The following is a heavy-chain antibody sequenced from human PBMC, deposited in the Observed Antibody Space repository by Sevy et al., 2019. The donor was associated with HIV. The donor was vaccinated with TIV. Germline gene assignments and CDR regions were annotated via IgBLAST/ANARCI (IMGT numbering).Heavy chain of an antibody. J-gene: IGHJ5*02. V-gene: IGHV3-53*01. CDR2: LYDSGAA. CDR3: ARTVVLVDGPRSWLDT. CDR1: KFTVSNNY. Sequence: GESLKISCAVSKFTVSNNYMTWVRQAPGKGLEWVSTLYDSGAAYYAVSVKGRFTVSRDNSKNTLYLQMNSLRAEDTAVYYCARTVVLVDGPRSWLDTWGQGTLVTVSS. D-gene: IGHD2-8*02.